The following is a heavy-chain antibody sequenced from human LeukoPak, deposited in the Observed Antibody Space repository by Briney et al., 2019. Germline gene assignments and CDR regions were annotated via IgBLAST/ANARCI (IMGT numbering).Heavy chain of an antibody. CDR3: ATGYIRQQLNYYYYMDV. V-gene: IGHV3-53*01. CDR1: GFTVSSNY. J-gene: IGHJ6*03. D-gene: IGHD6-13*01. Sequence: GGSLRLSCAASGFTVSSNYMSWVRQAPGKGLEWVSVIYSGGSTYYADSVKGRFTISRDNSKNTLYLQMNSLRAEDTAVYYCATGYIRQQLNYYYYMDVWGKGTTVTISS. CDR2: IYSGGST.